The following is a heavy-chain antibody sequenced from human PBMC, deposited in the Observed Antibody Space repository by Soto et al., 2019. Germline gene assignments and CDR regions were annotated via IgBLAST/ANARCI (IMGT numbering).Heavy chain of an antibody. V-gene: IGHV4-34*01. J-gene: IGHJ6*02. CDR3: HAGHYYYYGMDV. CDR1: GGSFSGYY. CDR2: INHSGST. Sequence: QVQLQQWGAGLLKPSETLSLTCAVYGGSFSGYYWSWIRQHPGKGLEWIGEINHSGSTNYKPFLKSRVTISVDTSKNQFSLQLSSVTAADTAVYYCHAGHYYYYGMDVWCQGTTVTVSS.